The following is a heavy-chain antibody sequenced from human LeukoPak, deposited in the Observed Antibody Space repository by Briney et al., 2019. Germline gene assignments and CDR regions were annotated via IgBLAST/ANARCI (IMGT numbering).Heavy chain of an antibody. CDR2: ISSSGSII. CDR3: ARDDGYHYGFDY. CDR1: GFTFSSYE. V-gene: IGHV3-48*03. Sequence: PGGSLRLSCAASGFTFSSYEMNWVRQAPEKGLEWVSYISSSGSIIHYADSVKGRFTISRDNAKNSLYLQMNSLRAEDMAICYCARDDGYHYGFDYWGQGTLVTVSS. D-gene: IGHD5-24*01. J-gene: IGHJ4*02.